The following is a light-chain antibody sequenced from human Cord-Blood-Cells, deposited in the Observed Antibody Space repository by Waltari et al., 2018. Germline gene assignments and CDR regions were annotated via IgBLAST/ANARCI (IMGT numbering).Light chain of an antibody. J-gene: IGKJ2*01. CDR2: DAS. Sequence: IVLTQSPATLSLSPGERATLSCRASQSVSSYLAWYQQKPGQAPRLLIYDASNRATGIPARFSGSGSWTDFTLTISSLEPEDFAVYYCQQRSNWYTFGQGTKLEIK. V-gene: IGKV3-11*01. CDR3: QQRSNWYT. CDR1: QSVSSY.